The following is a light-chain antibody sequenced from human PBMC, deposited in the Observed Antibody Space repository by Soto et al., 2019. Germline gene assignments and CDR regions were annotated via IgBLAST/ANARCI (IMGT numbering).Light chain of an antibody. CDR1: SSDVGTYNY. CDR3: CSYAGTYTFYV. CDR2: DVT. Sequence: QSVLTQPRPVSGAPGQSVTISCTGTSSDVGTYNYVSWYQQHPGRAPKLIIYDVTKRPSGVPDRFSGSKSGNTASLTISGLQAEDEADYHCCSYAGTYTFYVFGTGTKVTVL. J-gene: IGLJ1*01. V-gene: IGLV2-11*01.